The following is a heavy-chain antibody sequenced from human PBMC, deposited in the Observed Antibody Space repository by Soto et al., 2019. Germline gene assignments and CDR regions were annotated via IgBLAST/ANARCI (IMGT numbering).Heavy chain of an antibody. J-gene: IGHJ3*02. Sequence: ASVKVSCKASGGIFSSYTINWVRQAPGQGLEWMGRSIPILGIVNYAQKFQGRVTIAADKSTSTAYMELSSLRSEDTAVYYCAREFGVVDRYDAFDIWGQGTMVTVSS. CDR1: GGIFSSYT. D-gene: IGHD2-15*01. CDR3: AREFGVVDRYDAFDI. CDR2: SIPILGIV. V-gene: IGHV1-69*04.